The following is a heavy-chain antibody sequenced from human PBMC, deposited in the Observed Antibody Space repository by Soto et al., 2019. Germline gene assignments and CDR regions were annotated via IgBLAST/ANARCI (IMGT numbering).Heavy chain of an antibody. CDR1: GFTFSSYA. V-gene: IGHV3-23*01. CDR3: AKAATVYTSSSRTDF. CDR2: ITGSGAST. Sequence: VQLLESGGGLIQPGGSLRLSCAASGFTFSSYAISWVRQAPGMGLQWVSTITGSGASTYYAASVKGRFTISRDNSANTLYLQMNSLSAEDTAFYFCAKAATVYTSSSRTDFWGQGTLVTVSS. J-gene: IGHJ4*02. D-gene: IGHD6-6*01.